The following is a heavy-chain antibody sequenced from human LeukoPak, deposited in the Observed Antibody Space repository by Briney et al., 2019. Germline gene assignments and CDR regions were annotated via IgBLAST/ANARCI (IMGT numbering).Heavy chain of an antibody. CDR3: ASNIITTDHTHDY. CDR2: ISGSGGST. V-gene: IGHV3-23*01. D-gene: IGHD3-3*01. CDR1: GFTFSSYA. J-gene: IGHJ4*02. Sequence: PGGSLRLSCAASGFTFSSYAMSWVRQAPGKGLEWVSAISGSGGSTYYADSVKGRFTISRDNAKNSLYLQMNSLRAEDTAVYYCASNIITTDHTHDYWGQGTLVTVSS.